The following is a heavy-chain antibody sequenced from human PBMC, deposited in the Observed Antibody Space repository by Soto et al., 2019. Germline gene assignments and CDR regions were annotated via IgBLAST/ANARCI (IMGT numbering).Heavy chain of an antibody. D-gene: IGHD2-2*01. CDR1: GYTFTSYY. Sequence: ASVKVSCKASGYTFTSYYMHWVRQAPGQGLEWMGIINPSGGSTSYAQKFQGRVTMTRDTSTSTVYMELSSLRSEDTAVYYCAKTFIVVVPAARDYYYYYGMDVWGQGTTVTVSS. J-gene: IGHJ6*02. V-gene: IGHV1-46*01. CDR3: AKTFIVVVPAARDYYYYYGMDV. CDR2: INPSGGST.